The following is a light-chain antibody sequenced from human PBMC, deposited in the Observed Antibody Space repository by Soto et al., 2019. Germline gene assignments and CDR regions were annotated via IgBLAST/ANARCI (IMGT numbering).Light chain of an antibody. V-gene: IGKV3-11*01. CDR3: HQRQSWPRT. Sequence: EIVLTQSPATLSSFPGDRVTLSCRGSQAVNTRLAWSQHKPGQAPRLLIYLTTNRAAGVPASFSGSGSETDFTLTISNVEPEDFAVYYWHQRQSWPRTVGQGTTVDIK. J-gene: IGKJ1*01. CDR2: LTT. CDR1: QAVNTR.